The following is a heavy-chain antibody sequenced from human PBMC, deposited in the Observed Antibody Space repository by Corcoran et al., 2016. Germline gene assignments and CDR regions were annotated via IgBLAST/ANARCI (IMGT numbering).Heavy chain of an antibody. CDR3: TTSFTPTGGAFDL. Sequence: EVQLVESGGVLVKPGGALRISCAASGFAFNNAWMTGVRQAPVKRLEWVGRIKSMTDGGTTDYTAPVKGRFTISRDDSRNTLYIQMNSLKSEDTGVYYCTTSFTPTGGAFDLWGQGTMVTASS. V-gene: IGHV3-15*01. J-gene: IGHJ3*01. CDR2: IKSMTDGGTT. D-gene: IGHD1-1*01. CDR1: GFAFNNAW.